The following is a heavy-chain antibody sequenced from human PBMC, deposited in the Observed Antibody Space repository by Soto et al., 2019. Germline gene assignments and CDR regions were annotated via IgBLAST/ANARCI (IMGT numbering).Heavy chain of an antibody. CDR2: IIPIFDTA. V-gene: IGHV1-69*12. D-gene: IGHD2-21*01. CDR3: ATHPMAIIAFYSGMDV. CDR1: GGTFSSYA. Sequence: QVQLVQSGAEVKKPGSSVRVSCKASGGTFSSYAISWVRQAPGQGLEWMGGIIPIFDTADYAQKFQGRVTIIADESTSRAYMELSSLRSEDTAVYYCATHPMAIIAFYSGMDVWGQGTTVTVSS. J-gene: IGHJ6*02.